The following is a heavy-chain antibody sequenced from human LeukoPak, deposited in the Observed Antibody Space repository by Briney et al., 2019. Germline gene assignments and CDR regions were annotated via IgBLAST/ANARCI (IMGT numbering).Heavy chain of an antibody. V-gene: IGHV4-61*02. CDR3: ARGPLGLRVWFDAFDI. Sequence: PSETLSLTCTVSGGSISSGSYYWSWIRQPAGKGLEWIGRIYTSGSTIYNPSLKSRVTISVDTSKNQFSLKLSSVTAADTAVYYCARGPLGLRVWFDAFDIWGQGTMVTVSS. CDR2: IYTSGST. D-gene: IGHD3-10*01. J-gene: IGHJ3*02. CDR1: GGSISSGSYY.